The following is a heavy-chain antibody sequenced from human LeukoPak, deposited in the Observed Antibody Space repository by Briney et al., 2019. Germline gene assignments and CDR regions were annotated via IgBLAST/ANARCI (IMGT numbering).Heavy chain of an antibody. V-gene: IGHV1-2*02. CDR1: GYTFTGYY. CDR2: INPNSGGT. J-gene: IGHJ4*02. D-gene: IGHD2-2*01. CDR3: ARVYCSSTSCYGIDY. Sequence: ASVKVSCKASGYTFTGYYMHWVRQAPGQGLEWMGWINPNSGGTNYAQKFQGRATMTRDTSISTAYMELSRLRSDDTAVYYCARVYCSSTSCYGIDYWGQGTLVTVSS.